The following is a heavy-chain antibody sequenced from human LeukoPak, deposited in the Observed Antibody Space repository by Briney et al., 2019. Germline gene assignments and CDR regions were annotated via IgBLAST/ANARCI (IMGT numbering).Heavy chain of an antibody. CDR3: TRANRTFCPFAF. J-gene: IGHJ4*02. CDR1: GGSIDSTNY. Sequence: SETLSLTCGVSGGSIDSTNYWSWVRQAPGRGLEWIGEIAHDGTRNYNSSLRSRVAMSFDRANNYFSLSLTAVTAADTALYYCTRANRTFCPFAFWGQGVLVTVSS. V-gene: IGHV4-4*02. D-gene: IGHD2/OR15-2a*01. CDR2: IAHDGTR.